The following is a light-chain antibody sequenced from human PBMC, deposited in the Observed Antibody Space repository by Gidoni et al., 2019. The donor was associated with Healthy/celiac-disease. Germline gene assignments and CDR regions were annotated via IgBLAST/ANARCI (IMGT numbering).Light chain of an antibody. V-gene: IGKV3-15*01. CDR3: QRYNNWPYT. Sequence: EIVMMQSPATLTVSPGESATLSCRASQSVSSNLAWYQQKPGQAPRLLIYGASTRATGIPARFSGSGSGTEFTLTISSLQSEDFAVYYCQRYNNWPYTFGQGTKLEIK. CDR1: QSVSSN. CDR2: GAS. J-gene: IGKJ2*01.